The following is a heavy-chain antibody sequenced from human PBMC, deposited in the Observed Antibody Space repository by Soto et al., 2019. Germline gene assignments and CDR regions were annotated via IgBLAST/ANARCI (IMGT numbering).Heavy chain of an antibody. Sequence: QVQLQESGPGLVKPSQTLSLICTVSGGSINSGGYYWNWIRQHPGKGLEWLGYIFYSGSTYYNPFLTSRVTISADTSKNPFALNLSSVTAADTAVYSCARGYRKSGYSSSWVFDYWGQVTLVNVSS. CDR1: GGSINSGGYY. V-gene: IGHV4-31*03. CDR2: IFYSGST. CDR3: ARGYRKSGYSSSWVFDY. J-gene: IGHJ4*02. D-gene: IGHD6-13*01.